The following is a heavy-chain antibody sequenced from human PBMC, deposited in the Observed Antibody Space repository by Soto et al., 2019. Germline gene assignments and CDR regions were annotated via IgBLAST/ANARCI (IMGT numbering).Heavy chain of an antibody. V-gene: IGHV4-59*01. CDR1: SDSISSYY. CDR3: ARGTSWQLPFDY. J-gene: IGHJ4*02. D-gene: IGHD6-13*01. Sequence: SETLSLTCTVSSDSISSYYWSWIRQPPEKRLEWIGYISYSGSTDYNPSLKSRVTISGDTSKNQFSLKVSSVTAADTAVYYCARGTSWQLPFDYWGQGTLVTLS. CDR2: ISYSGST.